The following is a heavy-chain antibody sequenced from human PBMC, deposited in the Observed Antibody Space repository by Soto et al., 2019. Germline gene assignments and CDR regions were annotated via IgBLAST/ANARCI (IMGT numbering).Heavy chain of an antibody. J-gene: IGHJ4*02. CDR2: IYSGGST. V-gene: IGHV3-66*01. D-gene: IGHD1-26*01. CDR1: GFTVSSNY. Sequence: GGSLRLSCAASGFTVSSNYMSWVRQAPGKGLEWASVIYSGGSTYYADSVKGRFTISRDNSKNTLYLQINSLRAEDTAVYYCAKLAIVGATLPQYFDYWGQGTLVTVSS. CDR3: AKLAIVGATLPQYFDY.